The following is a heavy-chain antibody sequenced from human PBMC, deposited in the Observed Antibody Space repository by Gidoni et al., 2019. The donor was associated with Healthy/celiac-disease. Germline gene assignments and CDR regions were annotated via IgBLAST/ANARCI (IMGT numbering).Heavy chain of an antibody. CDR1: GFTFSSYG. D-gene: IGHD2-2*01. V-gene: IGHV3-33*01. CDR2: IWYDGSNK. Sequence: QVQLVESGGGVVQPGRSLRLSCAASGFTFSSYGMHWVRQAPGKGLEWVAVIWYDGSNKYYADSVKGRFTISRDNSKNTLYLQMNSLRAEDTAVYYCARASGELGYCSSTSCYGPGDYWGQGTLVTVSS. CDR3: ARASGELGYCSSTSCYGPGDY. J-gene: IGHJ4*02.